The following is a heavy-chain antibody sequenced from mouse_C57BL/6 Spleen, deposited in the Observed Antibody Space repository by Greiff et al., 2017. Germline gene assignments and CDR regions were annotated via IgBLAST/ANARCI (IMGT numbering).Heavy chain of an antibody. CDR2: IDPSDSYT. J-gene: IGHJ2*01. V-gene: IGHV1-69*01. CDR3: ARAFITTRYFDD. D-gene: IGHD1-1*01. CDR1: GYTFTSYW. Sequence: QVQLQQPGAALVMPGASVKLSCKASGYTFTSYWMHWVKQRPGQGLEWIGEIDPSDSYTNYNQKFKGKSTLTVDKSSSTAYMQLSSLTSEDSAVYYCARAFITTRYFDDWGQGTTLTVSS.